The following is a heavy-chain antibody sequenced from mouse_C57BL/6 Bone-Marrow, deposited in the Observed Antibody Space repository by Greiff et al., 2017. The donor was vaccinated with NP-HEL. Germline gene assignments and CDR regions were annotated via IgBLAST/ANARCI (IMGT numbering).Heavy chain of an antibody. CDR3: ARDDYDTLAY. V-gene: IGHV5-12*01. Sequence: EVMLVESGGGLVQPGGSLKLSCAASGFTFSDYYMYWVRQTPEKRLEWVAYISNGGGSTYYPDTVKGRFTISRDNAKNTLYLQMSRLKSEDTAMYYCARDDYDTLAYWGQGTLVTVSA. CDR1: GFTFSDYY. D-gene: IGHD2-4*01. J-gene: IGHJ3*01. CDR2: ISNGGGST.